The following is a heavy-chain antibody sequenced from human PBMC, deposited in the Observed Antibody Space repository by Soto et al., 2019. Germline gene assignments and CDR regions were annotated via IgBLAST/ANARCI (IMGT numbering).Heavy chain of an antibody. CDR3: ARDRATFDS. J-gene: IGHJ4*02. CDR2: ISGSGANT. D-gene: IGHD1-26*01. Sequence: EVQLLQSGGGLVQPGGSLGLSCGASGFTFISYAMSWVRHVPGKGLEWISSISGSGANTWYAGSGQGRFIISRDNSKSTVSLHMSSLRVEDTAIYYCARDRATFDSWGQGTLVTVSS. V-gene: IGHV3-23*01. CDR1: GFTFISYA.